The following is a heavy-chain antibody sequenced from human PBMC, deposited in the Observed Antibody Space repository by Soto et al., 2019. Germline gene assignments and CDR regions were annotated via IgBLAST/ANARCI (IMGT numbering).Heavy chain of an antibody. V-gene: IGHV3-30*18. J-gene: IGHJ6*02. Sequence: LRLSCAASGFIFSDYGMHWVRQAPGKGLEWVALISYDGSKTYYADSVKGRFTISRDNSKNTLYLQMNSLRAEDTAVYYCAKDGRGTGTSCSHCYGMDVWGQGTTVTVSS. CDR1: GFIFSDYG. CDR3: AKDGRGTGTSCSHCYGMDV. D-gene: IGHD2-2*01. CDR2: ISYDGSKT.